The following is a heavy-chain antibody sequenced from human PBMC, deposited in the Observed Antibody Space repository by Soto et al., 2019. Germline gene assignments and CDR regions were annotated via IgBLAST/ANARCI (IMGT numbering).Heavy chain of an antibody. V-gene: IGHV5-10-1*01. CDR3: ARLPRITIFGVSYYYGMDV. J-gene: IGHJ6*02. Sequence: PGEPLKISCEGSGYSFTSYWISWVRQMPGKGLEWMGRIDPSDSYTNYSPSFQGHVTISADKSISTAYLQWSSLKASDTAMYYCARLPRITIFGVSYYYGMDVWGQGTTVTVSS. D-gene: IGHD3-3*01. CDR1: GYSFTSYW. CDR2: IDPSDSYT.